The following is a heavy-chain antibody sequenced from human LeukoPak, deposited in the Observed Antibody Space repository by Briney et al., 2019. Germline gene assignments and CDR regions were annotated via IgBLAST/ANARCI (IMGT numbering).Heavy chain of an antibody. Sequence: SETLSLTCTVSGGSFSSYYWSWIRQPAGKGLEWIGRIYTSGITNYNTNYNPSLSSRVTMSVDTSKNQFSLKLNSVTAADTAVYYCARAIWYGSGTTAFDYRGPGTLVTVSS. J-gene: IGHJ4*02. CDR1: GGSFSSYY. V-gene: IGHV4-4*07. CDR3: ARAIWYGSGTTAFDY. CDR2: IYTSGITNYNT. D-gene: IGHD3-10*01.